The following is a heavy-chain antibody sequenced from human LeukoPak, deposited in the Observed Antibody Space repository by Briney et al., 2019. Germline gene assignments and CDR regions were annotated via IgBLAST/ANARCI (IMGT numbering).Heavy chain of an antibody. CDR3: ARGGRDVFWSVYW. D-gene: IGHD3-3*01. Sequence: GGSLRLSCAASGFTFSSYWMHWVSQAPGKGLVWVSRINSDGSSTSYPDSVKGRFTISRDNAKNTLNLQMNSLRAEDTAVYYCARGGRDVFWSVYWGGRGTLVTVSS. CDR2: INSDGSST. J-gene: IGHJ4*02. CDR1: GFTFSSYW. V-gene: IGHV3-74*01.